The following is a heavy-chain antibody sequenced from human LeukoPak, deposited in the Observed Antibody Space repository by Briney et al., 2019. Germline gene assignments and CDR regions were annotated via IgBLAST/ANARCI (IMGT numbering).Heavy chain of an antibody. CDR3: TRRDQDGDY. CDR2: IRSKANSYAT. CDR1: GFTFRSYW. J-gene: IGHJ4*02. V-gene: IGHV3-73*01. Sequence: PGGSLRLSCAASGFTFRSYWMHWVRQASGKGLEWVGRIRSKANSYATAYAASVKGRFTISRDDSKNTAYLQMNSLKTEDTAVYYCTRRDQDGDYWGQGTLVTVSS. D-gene: IGHD2-15*01.